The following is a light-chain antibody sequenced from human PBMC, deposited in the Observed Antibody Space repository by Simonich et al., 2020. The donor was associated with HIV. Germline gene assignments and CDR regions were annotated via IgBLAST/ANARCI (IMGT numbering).Light chain of an antibody. CDR2: GAS. Sequence: EIVMTQSPATLSVSPGERATLSCRASQSISSNLAWYEQRPGQAPRLLIYGASTRATGIPARFSGSGSGTDFTLTIRSLQSEDFAVYYCQQRSNWPLTFGGGTKVEIK. J-gene: IGKJ4*01. CDR1: QSISSN. V-gene: IGKV3-15*01. CDR3: QQRSNWPLT.